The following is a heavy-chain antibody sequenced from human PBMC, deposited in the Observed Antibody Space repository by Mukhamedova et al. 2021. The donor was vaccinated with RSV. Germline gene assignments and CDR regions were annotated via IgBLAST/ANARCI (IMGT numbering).Heavy chain of an antibody. V-gene: IGHV4-39*01. CDR3: ASLLRYFDWTLH. CDR2: IYYSGCT. Sequence: SYYWGWIRQPPGKGLEWIGSIYYSGCTYYNPSLKSRVTISVDTSKKQFSMKLSIVTAPDTAVYYCASLLRYFDWTLHWGQGTLV. D-gene: IGHD3-9*01. CDR1: SYY. J-gene: IGHJ4*02.